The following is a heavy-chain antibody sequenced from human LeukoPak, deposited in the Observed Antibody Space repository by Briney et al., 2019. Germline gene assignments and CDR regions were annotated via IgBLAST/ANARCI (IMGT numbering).Heavy chain of an antibody. V-gene: IGHV4-34*01. CDR3: ARAGSGWTNFDY. D-gene: IGHD6-19*01. J-gene: IGHJ4*02. CDR1: GGSFSGYY. Sequence: SETLSLTCAVYGGSFSGYYWSWIRQPPGKGLEWIGEINHSGSTNYNPSLKSRVTISVDTSKNQFSLKLSSVTAADTAVYYCARAGSGWTNFDYWGQGTLVTVSS. CDR2: INHSGST.